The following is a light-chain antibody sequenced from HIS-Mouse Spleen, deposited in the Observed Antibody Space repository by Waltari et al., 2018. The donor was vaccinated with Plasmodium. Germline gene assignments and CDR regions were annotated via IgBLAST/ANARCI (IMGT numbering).Light chain of an antibody. CDR3: YSAADNNRV. CDR2: KDS. Sequence: SYELTQPSSVSVSPGRTARITCSGDVLAKKYARWFQQKPGQAPVLGIYKDSERPSGIPERFSGSSSGTTVTLTISGAQVEDEADYYCYSAADNNRVFGGGTKLTVL. J-gene: IGLJ3*02. V-gene: IGLV3-27*01. CDR1: VLAKKY.